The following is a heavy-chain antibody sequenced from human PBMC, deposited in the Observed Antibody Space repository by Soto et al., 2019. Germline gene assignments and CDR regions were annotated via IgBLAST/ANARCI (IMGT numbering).Heavy chain of an antibody. Sequence: SETLSLTCAVYGGSFSGYYWSWIRQPPGKGLEWIGEINHSGSTNYNPSLKSRVTISVDTSKNQFSLKLSSVTAADTAVYYCARGRLGYCSGGSCFGLPSLRPFDPWGQGTLVTVSS. CDR2: INHSGST. D-gene: IGHD2-15*01. V-gene: IGHV4-34*01. CDR1: GGSFSGYY. J-gene: IGHJ5*02. CDR3: ARGRLGYCSGGSCFGLPSLRPFDP.